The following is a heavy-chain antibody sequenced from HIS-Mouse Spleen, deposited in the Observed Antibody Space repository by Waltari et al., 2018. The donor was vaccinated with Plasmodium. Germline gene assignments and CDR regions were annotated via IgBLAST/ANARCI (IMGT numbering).Heavy chain of an antibody. CDR3: AKEVLGYYDFWSRPDY. D-gene: IGHD3-3*01. CDR2: ISYDGSNK. J-gene: IGHJ4*02. CDR1: GFPFSGYG. V-gene: IGHV3-30*18. Sequence: QVQLVESGGGVVQPGRYLRRSCAASGFPFSGYGMPWVRQAPGKGREWVAVISYDGSNKYYADYVKGRFTISRDNSKNTLYLQMNSLRAEDTAVYYCAKEVLGYYDFWSRPDYWGQGTLVTVSS.